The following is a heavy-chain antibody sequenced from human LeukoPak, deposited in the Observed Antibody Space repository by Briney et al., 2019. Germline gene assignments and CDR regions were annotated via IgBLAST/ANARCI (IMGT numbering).Heavy chain of an antibody. D-gene: IGHD6-19*01. CDR3: ARIPGSGWYQIFDY. Sequence: ASVKVSCKASGYTFTSYDMNWVRQAPGQGLEWMGWINTNTGNPTYAQGFTGRFVFSLDTSVSTAYLQISGLKAEDTAVYYCARIPGSGWYQIFDYWGQGTLVTVSS. J-gene: IGHJ4*02. CDR2: INTNTGNP. CDR1: GYTFTSYD. V-gene: IGHV7-4-1*02.